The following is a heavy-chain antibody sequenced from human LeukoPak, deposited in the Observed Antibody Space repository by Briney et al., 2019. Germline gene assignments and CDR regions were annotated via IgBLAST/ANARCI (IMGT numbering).Heavy chain of an antibody. J-gene: IGHJ4*02. V-gene: IGHV3-23*01. D-gene: IGHD3-16*01. CDR1: GFTFSSYA. Sequence: PGGSLRLSCTASGFTFSSYAMSWVRQAPGKGLEWVSVISGSGGSTYYGDSVKGRFTISRDNSKNTLNLQMNSLRAEDTAVYYCAKDGVVTITFDYWGQGTLVTVSS. CDR3: AKDGVVTITFDY. CDR2: ISGSGGST.